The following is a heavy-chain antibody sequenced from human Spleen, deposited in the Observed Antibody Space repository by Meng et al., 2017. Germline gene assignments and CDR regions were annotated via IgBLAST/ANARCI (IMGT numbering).Heavy chain of an antibody. CDR1: GFTFSNFE. CDR3: STAARGYRAEETYYRRLDI. J-gene: IGHJ3*02. D-gene: IGHD2-15*01. Sequence: GGSLRLSCAASGFTFSNFEMHCVRQAPGKGLEWVGRIKSNTDGGTTDYGAPVKGRFIISRDDSENTLHLQMNSLRSEATAVYYCSTAARGYRAEETYYRRLDIWGQGTMVTVSS. V-gene: IGHV3-15*01. CDR2: IKSNTDGGTT.